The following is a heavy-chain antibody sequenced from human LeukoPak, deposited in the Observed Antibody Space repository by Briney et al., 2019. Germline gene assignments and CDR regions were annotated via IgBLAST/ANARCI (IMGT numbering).Heavy chain of an antibody. CDR3: ARGQDTAMAYVRGSIDY. D-gene: IGHD5-18*01. J-gene: IGHJ4*02. V-gene: IGHV1-46*01. CDR1: GYTFTSYY. Sequence: ASVKVSCKASGYTFTSYYMHWVRQVPGQGLEWMGIINPSGARTIYAQKFQGRVTMTRDTSTSTVYMELSSLRSEDTAVYYCARGQDTAMAYVRGSIDYWGQGTLVTVSS. CDR2: INPSGART.